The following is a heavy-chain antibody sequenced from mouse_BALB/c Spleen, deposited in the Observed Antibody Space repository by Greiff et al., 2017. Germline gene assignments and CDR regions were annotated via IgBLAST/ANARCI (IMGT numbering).Heavy chain of an antibody. D-gene: IGHD2-1*01. Sequence: EVNVVESGGDLVKPGGSLKLSCAASGFTFSSYGMSWVRQTPDKRLEWVATISSGGSYTYYPDSVKVRFTISRDNAKNTLYLQMSSLKSEDTAMYYCARLVTSWFAYWGQGTLVTVSA. V-gene: IGHV5-6*01. CDR2: ISSGGSYT. CDR1: GFTFSSYG. CDR3: ARLVTSWFAY. J-gene: IGHJ3*01.